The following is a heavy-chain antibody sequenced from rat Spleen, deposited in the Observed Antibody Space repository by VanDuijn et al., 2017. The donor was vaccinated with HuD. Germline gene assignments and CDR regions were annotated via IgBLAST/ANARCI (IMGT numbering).Heavy chain of an antibody. Sequence: QVQLKESGPGLVQPSQTLSLTCTVSGFSLTNNGVSWVRQPPGKDLEWIAAILSGGSTYYNSVFKSRLSISRDTSKNQVFLKMNSLQTEDTATYYCARLGGLWRGIYGIMDVWGQGASVTVSS. D-gene: IGHD5-1*01. J-gene: IGHJ4*01. CDR3: ARLGGLWRGIYGIMDV. CDR1: GFSLTNNG. V-gene: IGHV2S12*01. CDR2: ILSGGST.